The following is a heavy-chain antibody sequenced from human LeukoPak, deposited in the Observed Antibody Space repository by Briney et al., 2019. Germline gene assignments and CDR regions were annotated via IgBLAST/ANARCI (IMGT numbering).Heavy chain of an antibody. J-gene: IGHJ4*02. V-gene: IGHV3-30*02. CDR1: GFTFSSYG. CDR2: IRYDGSNK. Sequence: PGGSLRLSCAASGFTFSSYGMHWVRQAPGKGLEWVAFIRYDGSNKYYADSVKGRFTISRDNSKNTLYLQMNSLRAEDTAVYYCAKPHPWGSGSYYDDYWGQGTLVTVSS. D-gene: IGHD3-10*01. CDR3: AKPHPWGSGSYYDDY.